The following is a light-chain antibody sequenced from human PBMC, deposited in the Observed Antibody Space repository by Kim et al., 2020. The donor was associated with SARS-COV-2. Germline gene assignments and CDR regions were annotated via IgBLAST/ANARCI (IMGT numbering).Light chain of an antibody. V-gene: IGKV3-20*01. Sequence: PGERATLSCMASQSVSNNYLAWYQQKPGQAPRLLIYGASSRATGIPDRFSGSGSGTDFTLTISRLEPEDFAVYYCQQYVTSPLLTFGAGTKVDIK. J-gene: IGKJ4*01. CDR1: QSVSNNY. CDR3: QQYVTSPLLT. CDR2: GAS.